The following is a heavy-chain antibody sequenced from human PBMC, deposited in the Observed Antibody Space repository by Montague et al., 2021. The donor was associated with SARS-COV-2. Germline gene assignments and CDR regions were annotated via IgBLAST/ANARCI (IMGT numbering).Heavy chain of an antibody. CDR3: ARGARQGYGFRLGSFDS. D-gene: IGHD3-10*01. CDR1: GGSFRGYF. CDR2: VDYSGLT. J-gene: IGHJ4*02. Sequence: SETLSLTCAVYGGSFRGYFWAWIRQPPGKGLEWIGSVDYSGLTFYNPSLERRVPISVATSKKQFSLKVNSVTTADTAVYYCARGARQGYGFRLGSFDSWGQGTLVTVSS. V-gene: IGHV4-34*01.